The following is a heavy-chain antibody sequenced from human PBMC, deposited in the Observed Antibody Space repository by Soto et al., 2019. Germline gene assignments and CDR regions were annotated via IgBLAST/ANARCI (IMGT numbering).Heavy chain of an antibody. D-gene: IGHD3-16*01. J-gene: IGHJ4*02. CDR3: ARHGGYYFDY. Sequence: QVQLQQWGAGLLKPSETLSLTCSIFGGSLSGSYWSWIRQPPGKGLEWIGEIHHSGNTIYNPSLXSXVXIXXDTSEKQFSLKLSSVTAADTAVYYCARHGGYYFDYWGQEALVTVSS. V-gene: IGHV4-34*01. CDR1: GGSLSGSY. CDR2: IHHSGNT.